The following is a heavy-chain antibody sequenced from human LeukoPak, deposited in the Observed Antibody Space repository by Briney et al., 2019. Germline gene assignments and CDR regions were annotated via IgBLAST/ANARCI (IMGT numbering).Heavy chain of an antibody. V-gene: IGHV3-30*18. D-gene: IGHD3-22*01. CDR2: ISHDGSNK. J-gene: IGHJ4*02. CDR3: AKEHYYETSALPGEY. CDR1: GFTFSSYG. Sequence: GGSLRLSCAASGFTFSSYGMHWVRQAPGKGLEWVAVISHDGSNKYYADSVKGRFTISRDNSKNALYLQMSSLRADDTAVYYCAKEHYYETSALPGEYWGQGTLVTLSP.